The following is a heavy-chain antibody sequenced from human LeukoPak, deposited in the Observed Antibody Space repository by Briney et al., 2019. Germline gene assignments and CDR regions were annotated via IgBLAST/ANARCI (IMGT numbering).Heavy chain of an antibody. D-gene: IGHD3-10*01. CDR3: ARIGVWFGEGNLSGYFDY. J-gene: IGHJ4*02. CDR1: GYTFTSYD. Sequence: GASVKVSCKASGYTFTSYDINWVRQATGQGLEWMGWMNPNSGNTGYAQKFQGRVTVTRNTSISTAYMELSSLRSEDTAVYYCARIGVWFGEGNLSGYFDYWGQGILVTVSS. CDR2: MNPNSGNT. V-gene: IGHV1-8*03.